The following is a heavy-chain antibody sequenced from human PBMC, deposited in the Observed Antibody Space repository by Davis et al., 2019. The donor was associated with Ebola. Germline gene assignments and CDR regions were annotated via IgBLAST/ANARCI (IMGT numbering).Heavy chain of an antibody. CDR1: GYTFTSYA. CDR3: ARVGLWLGDYYYYYMDV. Sequence: ASVKVSCKASGYTFTSYAMHWVRQAPGQRLEWMGWINAGNGNTKYSQKFQGRVTITRDTSASTAYMELSSLRSEDTAVYYCARVGLWLGDYYYYYMDVWGKGTTVTVSS. J-gene: IGHJ6*03. V-gene: IGHV1-3*01. CDR2: INAGNGNT. D-gene: IGHD3-10*01.